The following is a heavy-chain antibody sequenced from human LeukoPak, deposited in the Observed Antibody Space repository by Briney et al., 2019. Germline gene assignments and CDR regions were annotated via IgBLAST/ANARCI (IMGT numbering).Heavy chain of an antibody. CDR1: GFTFSSYA. CDR3: ARASITMVRGVQY. D-gene: IGHD3-10*01. J-gene: IGHJ4*02. CDR2: ISSSGKTI. Sequence: GGSLRLSCAASGFTFSSYAMIWVRQAPGKGLEWVSYISSSGKTIYYADSVKGRFIISRDNAKKSLYLQMNSLRAEDTAVYYCARASITMVRGVQYWGQGTLVTVSS. V-gene: IGHV3-48*03.